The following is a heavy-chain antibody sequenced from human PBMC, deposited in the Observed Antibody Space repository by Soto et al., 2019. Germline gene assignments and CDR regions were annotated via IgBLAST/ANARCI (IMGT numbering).Heavy chain of an antibody. J-gene: IGHJ4*02. CDR3: ARINTYGDYPLFDY. V-gene: IGHV4-31*03. CDR2: IYYSGTT. CDR1: GGSISSGGYY. Sequence: QVQLRESGPGLVKPSQTLSLTCTVSGGSISSGGYYWSWIRQHPGMGLEWIGYIYYSGTTYYNPSLKSRIAMTVDTSKSQFSLNLSSVTAADTALYYCARINTYGDYPLFDYWGQGTLVTVSS. D-gene: IGHD4-17*01.